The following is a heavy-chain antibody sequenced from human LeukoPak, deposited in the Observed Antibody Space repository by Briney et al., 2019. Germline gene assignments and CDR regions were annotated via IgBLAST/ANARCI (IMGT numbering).Heavy chain of an antibody. CDR3: AREAGGSSDY. J-gene: IGHJ4*02. D-gene: IGHD2-8*02. Sequence: SETLSLTCAVYGGSFSGYYWSWIRQPPGKGREWIGEINHSGSTYDNPSLKSRVTTSVDTSKNQFSLKLTSVTAADTAVYYCAREAGGSSDYWGQGTLVTVSS. CDR2: INHSGST. V-gene: IGHV4-34*01. CDR1: GGSFSGYY.